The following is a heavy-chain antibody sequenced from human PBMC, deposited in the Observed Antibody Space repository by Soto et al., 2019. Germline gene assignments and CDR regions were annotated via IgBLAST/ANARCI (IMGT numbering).Heavy chain of an antibody. D-gene: IGHD1-26*01. J-gene: IGHJ4*02. CDR1: GFTFSNAW. CDR3: TTGIPRGSYYNY. CDR2: IKSKTDGGTT. Sequence: GGSLRLSCAASGFTFSNAWMSWVRQAPGKGLEWVGRIKSKTDGGTTDYAAPLKGRFTISRDDSKNTLYLQMNSLKTEDTAVYYCTTGIPRGSYYNYWGQGTLVTVSS. V-gene: IGHV3-15*01.